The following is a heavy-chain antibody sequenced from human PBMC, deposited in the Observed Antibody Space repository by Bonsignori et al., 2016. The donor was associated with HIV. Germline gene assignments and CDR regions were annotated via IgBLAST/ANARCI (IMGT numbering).Heavy chain of an antibody. J-gene: IGHJ4*02. CDR3: ARLVSWYAEY. D-gene: IGHD6-13*01. CDR2: IYHSGST. Sequence: WIRQPPGKGLEWIGTIYHSGSTYYNPSLKSRVTISVDTSKNQFSLKLSSVTAADTAVYYCARLVSWYAEYWGQGTLVTVSS. V-gene: IGHV4-38-2*01.